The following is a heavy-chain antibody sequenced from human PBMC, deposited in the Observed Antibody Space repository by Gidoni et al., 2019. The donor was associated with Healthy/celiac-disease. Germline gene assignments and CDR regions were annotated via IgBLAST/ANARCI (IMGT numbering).Heavy chain of an antibody. D-gene: IGHD4-17*01. CDR3: ARSSGAFYGDAPFDY. J-gene: IGHJ4*02. V-gene: IGHV3-33*01. CDR1: GFTFSSYG. CDR2: IWYDGSNK. Sequence: GFTFSSYGMHWVRQAPGKGLEWVAVIWYDGSNKYYADSVKGRFTISRDNSKNTLYLQMNSLRAEDTAVYYCARSSGAFYGDAPFDYWGQGTLVTVSS.